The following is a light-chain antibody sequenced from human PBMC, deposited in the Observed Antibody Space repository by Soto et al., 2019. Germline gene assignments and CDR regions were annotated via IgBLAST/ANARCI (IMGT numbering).Light chain of an antibody. CDR2: DNS. Sequence: QSVLTQPPSVSGAPGQRVTISCTGSSSNIGAGYDVHWYQHLPGTAPKLLIYDNSNRPSGVPDRFSGSKSGTSASLAITGLQAEDEADYYCQSYDSSLSGWLFGGGTKLTVL. CDR1: SSNIGAGYD. J-gene: IGLJ3*02. CDR3: QSYDSSLSGWL. V-gene: IGLV1-40*01.